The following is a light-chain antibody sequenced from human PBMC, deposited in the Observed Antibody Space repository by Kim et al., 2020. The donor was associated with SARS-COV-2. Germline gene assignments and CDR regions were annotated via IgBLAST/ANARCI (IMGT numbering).Light chain of an antibody. CDR2: QDS. J-gene: IGLJ2*01. Sequence: SVSPGQTASITCSGDKLGDKYACWYQQKPGQPPVLVIYQDSKRPSGIPERFSGSNSGNTATLTIGGSQAKDEADYYCQAWDSSTVVFGGGTKLTVL. CDR1: KLGDKY. V-gene: IGLV3-1*01. CDR3: QAWDSSTVV.